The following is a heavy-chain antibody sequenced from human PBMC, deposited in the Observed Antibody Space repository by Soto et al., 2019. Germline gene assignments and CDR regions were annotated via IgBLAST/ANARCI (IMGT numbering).Heavy chain of an antibody. CDR1: GYTFTGYY. D-gene: IGHD1-1*01. V-gene: IGHV1-2*04. CDR3: ARAWRYNWNDMERLDAFDI. CDR2: INPNSGGT. Sequence: ASVKVSCKASGYTFTGYYMHWVRQAPGQGLEWMGWINPNSGGTNYAQKFQGWVTMTRDTSISTAYMELSRLRSDDTAVYYCARAWRYNWNDMERLDAFDIWGQGTMVTVSS. J-gene: IGHJ3*02.